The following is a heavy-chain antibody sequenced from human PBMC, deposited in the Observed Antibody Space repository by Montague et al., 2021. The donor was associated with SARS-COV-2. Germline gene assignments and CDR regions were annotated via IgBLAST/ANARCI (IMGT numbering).Heavy chain of an antibody. J-gene: IGHJ4*02. CDR3: VRDSRLNCFYY. CDR2: VSYSGST. V-gene: IGHV4-39*07. Sequence: SETLSLTCSASGGTAITDTHYWGWVRHSPGKGLEWLGSVSYSGSTYYNPSVKSRVAVSLDTSRTQCSLRLNSLTAADAAVCYCVRDSRLNCFYYWGRGILVAVSS. CDR1: GGTAITDTHY. D-gene: IGHD1-1*01.